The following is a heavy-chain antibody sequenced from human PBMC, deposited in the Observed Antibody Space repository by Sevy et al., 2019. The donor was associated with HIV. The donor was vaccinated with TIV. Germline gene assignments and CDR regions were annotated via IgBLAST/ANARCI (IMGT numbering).Heavy chain of an antibody. CDR2: IYYSGST. CDR1: GGSISSYY. CDR3: ARGLEQQLNNWFDP. J-gene: IGHJ5*02. V-gene: IGHV4-59*01. Sequence: SETLSLTCTVSGGSISSYYWSWIRQPPGKGLEWIGYIYYSGSTNYNPSLKSRVTISVDTSKNQFSLKLSCVTAADTAVYYCARGLEQQLNNWFDPWGQGTLVTVSS. D-gene: IGHD6-13*01.